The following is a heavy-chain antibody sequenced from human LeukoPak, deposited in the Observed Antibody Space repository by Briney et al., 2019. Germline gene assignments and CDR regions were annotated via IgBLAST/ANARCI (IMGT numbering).Heavy chain of an antibody. CDR2: INPNSGDT. J-gene: IGHJ4*02. D-gene: IGHD2-15*01. V-gene: IGHV1-2*02. CDR1: GYTFTDYY. CDR3: TRERPILVVVVATDLDY. Sequence: ATVKVSCKASGYTFTDYYMHWVRQAPGQELQWMGWINPNSGDTGYAQKFQGRVTLTRDTSITTAYMELTNLRSDDTAVYYCTRERPILVVVVATDLDYWGQGTLVTVSS.